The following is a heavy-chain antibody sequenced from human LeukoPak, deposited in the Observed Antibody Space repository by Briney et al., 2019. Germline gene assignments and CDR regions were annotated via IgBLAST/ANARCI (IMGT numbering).Heavy chain of an antibody. CDR2: ISSSSSTI. CDR3: ARVGQGDSSGLFDY. Sequence: QPGGSLRLSCAASGFTFSSYSMNWVRQAPGKGLEWVSYISSSSSTIYYADSVKGRFTISRDNAKNSLYLQTNSLRAEDTAVYYCARVGQGDSSGLFDYWGQGTLVTVSS. CDR1: GFTFSSYS. J-gene: IGHJ4*02. V-gene: IGHV3-48*04. D-gene: IGHD3-22*01.